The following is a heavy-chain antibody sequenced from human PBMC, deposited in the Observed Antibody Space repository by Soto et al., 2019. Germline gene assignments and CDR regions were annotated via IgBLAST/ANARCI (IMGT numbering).Heavy chain of an antibody. V-gene: IGHV3-64D*09. CDR1: GFTFSSYA. J-gene: IGHJ4*02. Sequence: GGSLRLSCSASGFTFSSYAMHWVRQAPGKGLEYVSAISSNGGSTYYADSVKGRFTISRDNSKNTLYLQMSSLRAEDTAVYYCVKAPIQEDYYDSSGYYFDYWGQGTLVTVSS. CDR3: VKAPIQEDYYDSSGYYFDY. D-gene: IGHD3-22*01. CDR2: ISSNGGST.